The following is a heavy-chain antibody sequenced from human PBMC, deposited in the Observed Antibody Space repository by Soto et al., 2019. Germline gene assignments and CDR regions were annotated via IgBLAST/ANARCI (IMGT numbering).Heavy chain of an antibody. J-gene: IGHJ4*02. CDR1: GFSLNTNAVG. CDR3: AHAAFGEFVGSFGY. D-gene: IGHD3-10*01. V-gene: IGHV2-5*02. Sequence: QITLKESGPTLVKPTQTLTLTCTFSGFSLNTNAVGVGWIRQPPGKALEWLALVYWDDDKRYNLFLKSRLAITKDTSKNQVALTMTNMDPVDTATYYCAHAAFGEFVGSFGYWGQGTLVTVSS. CDR2: VYWDDDK.